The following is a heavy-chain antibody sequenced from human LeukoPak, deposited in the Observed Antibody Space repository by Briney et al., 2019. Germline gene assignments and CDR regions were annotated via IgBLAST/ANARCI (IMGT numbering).Heavy chain of an antibody. CDR2: INANGGNT. V-gene: IGHV3-43*02. D-gene: IGHD1-7*01. CDR1: GFTFDDYA. CDR3: AKDISNWNSRHFDY. Sequence: QPGESLRLSCVASGFTFDDYAMHWVRHAPGKGLEWVSLINANGGNTYYVDSVKGRFTISRDNSKNSLYLQMNSLRTEDTALYYCAKDISNWNSRHFDYWGQGTLVTVSS. J-gene: IGHJ4*02.